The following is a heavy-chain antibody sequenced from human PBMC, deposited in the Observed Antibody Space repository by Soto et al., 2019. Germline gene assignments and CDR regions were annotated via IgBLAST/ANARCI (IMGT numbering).Heavy chain of an antibody. V-gene: IGHV1-18*01. CDR1: GYTFTSYG. Sequence: ASVKVSCKASGYTFTSYGISWVRQAPGQGLEWMGWISAYNGNTNYAQKLQGRVTMTTDTSTSTAYMELRSLRSDDTAVYYCARDVGGALLDFWSGYYPPWYYYYGMDGWVQGSTVTVSS. D-gene: IGHD3-3*01. CDR2: ISAYNGNT. J-gene: IGHJ6*02. CDR3: ARDVGGALLDFWSGYYPPWYYYYGMDG.